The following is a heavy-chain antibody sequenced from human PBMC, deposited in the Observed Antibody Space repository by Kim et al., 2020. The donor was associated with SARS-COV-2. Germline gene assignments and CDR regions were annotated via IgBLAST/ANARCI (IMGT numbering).Heavy chain of an antibody. Sequence: GGTLSLSCTASGFTFGDYAMSWVRQAPGKGLEWVGFIRSKAYGGTTEYATSVKGRFTISTDDSKSIAYLQMNSLKTDDTAVYYCTRGPWYAYWGQVTLVTVSS. CDR3: TRGPWYAY. CDR1: GFTFGDYA. D-gene: IGHD6-13*01. J-gene: IGHJ4*02. CDR2: IRSKAYGGTT. V-gene: IGHV3-49*04.